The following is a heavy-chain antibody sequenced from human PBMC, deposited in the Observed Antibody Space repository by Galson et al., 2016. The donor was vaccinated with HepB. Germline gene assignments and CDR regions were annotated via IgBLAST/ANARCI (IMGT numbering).Heavy chain of an antibody. CDR3: ARDWGSNRHFAFDI. J-gene: IGHJ3*02. CDR1: GDSVSSNSVA. V-gene: IGHV6-1*01. CDR2: TYYRSKWYN. D-gene: IGHD3-16*01. Sequence: CAISGDSVSSNSVAWNSIRQSPSRGLEWLGRTYYRSKWYNDYAVSVKSRITINPDTSKNQFSLQLNSVTPEDTAVYCCARDWGSNRHFAFDIWGQGTMVTVSS.